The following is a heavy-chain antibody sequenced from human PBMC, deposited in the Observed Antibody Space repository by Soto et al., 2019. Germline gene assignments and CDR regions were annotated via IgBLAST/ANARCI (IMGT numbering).Heavy chain of an antibody. V-gene: IGHV4-39*01. CDR1: GGSISSGSYY. D-gene: IGHD2-15*01. CDR2: IYYSGST. CDR3: REVVAGRSDMDV. Sequence: TLSLTCTVSGGSISSGSYYWGWIRQPPGKGLEWIGSIYYSGSTYYNPSLKSRVTISVDTSKNQFSLKLSSVTAADTALYYCREVVAGRSDMDVWGKGTTVTVSS. J-gene: IGHJ6*03.